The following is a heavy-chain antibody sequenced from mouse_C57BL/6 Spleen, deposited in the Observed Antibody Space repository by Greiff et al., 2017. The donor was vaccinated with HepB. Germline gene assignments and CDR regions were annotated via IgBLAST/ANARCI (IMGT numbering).Heavy chain of an antibody. CDR3: ARDGIAY. D-gene: IGHD1-1*01. V-gene: IGHV1-26*01. CDR1: GYTFTDYY. Sequence: VQLQQSGPELVKPGASVKISCKASGYTFTDYYMNWVKQSHGQSLEWIGDINPNNGGTSYNQKFKGKATLTVDKSSSTAYMELRSLTSEDSAVYYCARDGIAYWGQGTLVTVSA. CDR2: INPNNGGT. J-gene: IGHJ3*01.